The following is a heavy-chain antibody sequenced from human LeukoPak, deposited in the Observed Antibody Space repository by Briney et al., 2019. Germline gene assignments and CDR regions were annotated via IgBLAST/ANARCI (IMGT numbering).Heavy chain of an antibody. CDR3: ARRGRGVLGGAFDI. CDR2: IYYSGST. CDR1: GGSISSGDYY. V-gene: IGHV4-30-4*01. J-gene: IGHJ3*02. D-gene: IGHD3-10*01. Sequence: PSETLSLTCTVSGGSISSGDYYWSWIRQPPGKGLEWIGYIYYSGSTYYNPSLKSRVTISVDTSKNQFSLKLSSVTAADTAVYYCARRGRGVLGGAFDIWGQGTTVTVSS.